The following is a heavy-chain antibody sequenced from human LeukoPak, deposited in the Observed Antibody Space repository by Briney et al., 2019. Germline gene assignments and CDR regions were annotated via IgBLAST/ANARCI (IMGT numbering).Heavy chain of an antibody. D-gene: IGHD3-3*01. CDR1: GGSITSGDYY. CDR2: IHHSGLA. CDR3: ARGYYAIDKWFDP. V-gene: IGHV4-30-4*08. J-gene: IGHJ5*02. Sequence: SQTLALTCTVSGGSITSGDYYWSWIRQHPGKGLEWIGTIHHSGLAYYTPSLKSRATISVDKSKNQFSLRLTSVTAADTAVYFCARGYYAIDKWFDPWGQGTLVTVSS.